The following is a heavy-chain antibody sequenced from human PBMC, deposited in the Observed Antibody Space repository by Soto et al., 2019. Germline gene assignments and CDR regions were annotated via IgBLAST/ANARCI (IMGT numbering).Heavy chain of an antibody. CDR2: IKSKTDGGTT. CDR3: TTDLGIVVVVAADSY. CDR1: GFTFSNAW. Sequence: EVQLVESGGGLVKPGGSLRLSCAASGFTFSNAWMNWVRQAPGKGLEWVGRIKSKTDGGTTDYAAPVQGRFTISRADSKTTLYLQMNRLKTEDTAVYYCTTDLGIVVVVAADSYWGQGTLVTVSS. J-gene: IGHJ4*02. D-gene: IGHD2-15*01. V-gene: IGHV3-15*07.